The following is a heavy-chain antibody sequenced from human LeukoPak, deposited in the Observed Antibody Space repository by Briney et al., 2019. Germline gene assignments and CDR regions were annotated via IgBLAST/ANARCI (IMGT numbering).Heavy chain of an antibody. J-gene: IGHJ4*02. CDR1: EFSVGSNY. Sequence: GGSLRLSCAASEFSVGSNYMTWVRQAPGKGLEWVSLIYSGGSTYYADSVKGRFTISRDNSKNTLYLQMNSLRAEDTAVYYCARGGSWWDYWGQGTLVTVSS. CDR2: IYSGGST. V-gene: IGHV3-66*01. CDR3: ARGGSWWDY. D-gene: IGHD6-13*01.